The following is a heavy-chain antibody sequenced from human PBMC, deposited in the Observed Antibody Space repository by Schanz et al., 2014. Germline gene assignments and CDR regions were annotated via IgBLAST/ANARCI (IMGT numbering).Heavy chain of an antibody. CDR3: ARDGVDAAAEGNY. J-gene: IGHJ4*02. V-gene: IGHV1-69*09. CDR1: GYTTFTDYY. Sequence: QVQLVQSGAEVKKPGASVKVSCKASGYTTFTDYYIHWVRQAPGQGLEWMGWIIPILGIATYAQKCQVRLPITADKSKSTAYMKLSSQRAEDTAVYYCARDGVDAAAEGNYWGQGTLIAVSS. D-gene: IGHD6-13*01. CDR2: IIPILGIA.